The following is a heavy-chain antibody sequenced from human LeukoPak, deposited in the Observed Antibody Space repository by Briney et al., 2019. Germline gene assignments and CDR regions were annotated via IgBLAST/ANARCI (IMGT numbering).Heavy chain of an antibody. CDR1: GGSFNGYY. D-gene: IGHD2-15*01. CDR3: ARGLGPQNVLGYCSGGSCYGTHRKRFDP. J-gene: IGHJ5*02. Sequence: SETLSLTCAVYGGSFNGYYWSWIRQPPGKGLEWIGEINHSGSTDYNPSLKSRVTISVDTSKNQFSLKLSSVTAADTAVYYCARGLGPQNVLGYCSGGSCYGTHRKRFDPWGQGTLVTVSS. CDR2: INHSGST. V-gene: IGHV4-34*01.